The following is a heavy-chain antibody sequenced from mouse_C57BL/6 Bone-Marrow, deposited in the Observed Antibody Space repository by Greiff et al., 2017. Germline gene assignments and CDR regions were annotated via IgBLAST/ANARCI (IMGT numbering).Heavy chain of an antibody. J-gene: IGHJ1*03. D-gene: IGHD2-4*01. CDR3: ARHGRLRLDWYFDV. CDR2: INPNYGTT. CDR1: GFSFTDYN. Sequence: VQLQQSGPELVKPGASVKISCKASGFSFTDYNMNWVKQSNGKSLEWIGVINPNYGTTSYNQKLQGKATLTVDQSSSTAYMQLNSLTSEDSAVYYCARHGRLRLDWYFDVWGTGTTVTVSS. V-gene: IGHV1-39*01.